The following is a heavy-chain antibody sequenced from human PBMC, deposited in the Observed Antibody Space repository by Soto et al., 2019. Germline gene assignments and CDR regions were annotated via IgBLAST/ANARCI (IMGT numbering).Heavy chain of an antibody. V-gene: IGHV4-38-2*01. Sequence: SETLSLTCAVSGYSISSGYYWGWIRQPPGKGLEWIGSIYHSGSTYYNPSLKSRVTISVDTSKNQFSLKLSSVTAADTAVYYCARARGGEMGYFDYWGQGTLVTVSS. D-gene: IGHD2-21*01. CDR3: ARARGGEMGYFDY. CDR2: IYHSGST. CDR1: GYSISSGYY. J-gene: IGHJ4*02.